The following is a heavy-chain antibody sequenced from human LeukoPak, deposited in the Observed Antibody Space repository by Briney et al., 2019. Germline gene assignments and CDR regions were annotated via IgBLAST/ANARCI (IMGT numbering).Heavy chain of an antibody. Sequence: GGSLRLSCTASGFTFGDYAMSWVRQAPGKGLEWVGFIRSKAYGGTTEYAASVKGRFTISRDDSKSIAYLQMSSLKTEDTAVYYCTSGSSWFDYWGQGTLVTVSS. V-gene: IGHV3-49*04. J-gene: IGHJ4*02. CDR3: TSGSSWFDY. CDR2: IRSKAYGGTT. D-gene: IGHD6-13*01. CDR1: GFTFGDYA.